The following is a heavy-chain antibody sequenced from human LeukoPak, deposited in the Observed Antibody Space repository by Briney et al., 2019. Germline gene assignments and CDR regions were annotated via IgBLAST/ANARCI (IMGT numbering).Heavy chain of an antibody. CDR3: ARSIAVAHYYYYGMDV. J-gene: IGHJ6*02. V-gene: IGHV4-34*01. CDR2: INHSGST. Sequence: SETLSLTCAVYGGSFSGYYWSWIRQPPGKGLEWIREINHSGSTNYNPSLKSRVTISVDTSKNQFSLKLSSVTAADTAVYYCARSIAVAHYYYYGMDVWGQGTTVTVSS. CDR1: GGSFSGYY. D-gene: IGHD6-19*01.